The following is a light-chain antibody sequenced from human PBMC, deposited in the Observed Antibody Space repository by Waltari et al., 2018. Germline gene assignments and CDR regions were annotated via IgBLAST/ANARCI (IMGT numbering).Light chain of an antibody. V-gene: IGLV1-40*01. J-gene: IGLJ2*01. CDR1: SSNIGAGYD. CDR2: GQT. Sequence: QSVLTQPPSVSGAPGQRVTISCTGSSSNIGAGYDVHWYQQLPGTAPKLLIYGQTNRPSGVPDRFSGSKSGTSASLAITGLQAEDEADYYFQSYDSTLSGLVFGGGTKLTVL. CDR3: QSYDSTLSGLV.